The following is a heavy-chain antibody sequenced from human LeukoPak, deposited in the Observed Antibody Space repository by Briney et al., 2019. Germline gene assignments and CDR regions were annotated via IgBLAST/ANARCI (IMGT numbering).Heavy chain of an antibody. CDR2: ISYDGSNK. D-gene: IGHD4-17*01. Sequence: GRSLRLSCAASGFTFSSYGMHWVGQAPGKGLEGVGVISYDGSNKYYADSVKGRFTISRDNSKNTLYLQMNSLRAEDTAVYYCARDVQLYGDYLGYWGQGTLVTVSS. CDR1: GFTFSSYG. V-gene: IGHV3-30*03. CDR3: ARDVQLYGDYLGY. J-gene: IGHJ4*02.